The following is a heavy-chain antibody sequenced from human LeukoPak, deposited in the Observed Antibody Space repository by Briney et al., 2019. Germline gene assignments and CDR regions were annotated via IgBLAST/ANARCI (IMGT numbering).Heavy chain of an antibody. Sequence: SGFTXXSYGXXWVRQAPGKGLEWVAVISYDGSNKYYADSVKGRFTISRDNSKNTLYLQMNSLRAEDTAVYYCAKGPTFDYWGQGTLVTVSS. CDR2: ISYDGSNK. D-gene: IGHD4-17*01. CDR3: AKGPTFDY. V-gene: IGHV3-30*18. J-gene: IGHJ4*02. CDR1: GFTXXSYG.